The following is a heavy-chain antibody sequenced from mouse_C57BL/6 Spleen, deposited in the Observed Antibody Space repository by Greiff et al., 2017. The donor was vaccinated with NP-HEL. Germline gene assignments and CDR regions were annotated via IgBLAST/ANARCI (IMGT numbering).Heavy chain of an antibody. D-gene: IGHD1-1*01. CDR2: ILPGSGST. CDR3: ARWTTVVASGGFYYAMDY. CDR1: GYTFTGYW. Sequence: QVQLKESGAELMKPGASVKLSCKATGYTFTGYWIEWVKQRPGHGLEWIGEILPGSGSTNYNEKFKGKATFTADTSSNTAYMQLSSLTTEDSAIYYCARWTTVVASGGFYYAMDYWGQGTSVTVSS. J-gene: IGHJ4*01. V-gene: IGHV1-9*01.